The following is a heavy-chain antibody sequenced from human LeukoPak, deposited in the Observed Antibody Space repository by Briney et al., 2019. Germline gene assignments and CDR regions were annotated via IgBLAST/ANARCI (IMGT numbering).Heavy chain of an antibody. Sequence: KPSETLSLTCTVSGYSISNDYYWDWIRQPPGKGLEWIGSIFHSGSTYYNPSLKSRVTISVDTSKSQFSLNLSSVTAADTAVYYCAREWRVGIAARPKWFGPWGQGTLVTVSS. D-gene: IGHD6-6*01. CDR3: AREWRVGIAARPKWFGP. V-gene: IGHV4-38-2*02. CDR1: GYSISNDYY. CDR2: IFHSGST. J-gene: IGHJ5*02.